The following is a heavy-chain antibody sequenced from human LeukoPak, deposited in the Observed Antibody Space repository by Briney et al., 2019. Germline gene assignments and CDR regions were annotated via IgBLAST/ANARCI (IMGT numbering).Heavy chain of an antibody. CDR2: ISGSGGST. J-gene: IGHJ4*02. CDR1: GFTFSSYA. V-gene: IGHV3-23*01. D-gene: IGHD3-22*01. Sequence: GGSLRLSCAASGFTFSSYAMSWVRQAPGKGLEWVSAISGSGGSTYYADSVKGRFTIPRDNSKNTLYLQMNSLRAEDTAVYYCASSGDRSGYYPFDYWGQGTLVTVSS. CDR3: ASSGDRSGYYPFDY.